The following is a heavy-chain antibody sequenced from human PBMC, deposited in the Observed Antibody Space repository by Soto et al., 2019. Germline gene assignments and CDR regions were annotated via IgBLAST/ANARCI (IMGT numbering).Heavy chain of an antibody. Sequence: LRLSCAASGFTFSSYAMSWVRRAPLKGLEWVSAISGSGGSTYYADSVKGRFTISRDNSKNTLYLQMNSLRAEDTAVYYCEKGTSLDYYDSSGYYWTGFFDYWGQGTLVTVSS. CDR3: EKGTSLDYYDSSGYYWTGFFDY. CDR2: ISGSGGST. D-gene: IGHD3-22*01. CDR1: GFTFSSYA. V-gene: IGHV3-23*01. J-gene: IGHJ4*02.